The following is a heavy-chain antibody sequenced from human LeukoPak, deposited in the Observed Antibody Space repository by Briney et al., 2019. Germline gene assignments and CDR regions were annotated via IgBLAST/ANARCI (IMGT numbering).Heavy chain of an antibody. V-gene: IGHV3-74*03. J-gene: IGHJ4*02. CDR1: GSTFSRYW. CDR2: ISPDGSTT. CDR3: AKGSGAYFDY. D-gene: IGHD3-10*01. Sequence: GGSLRLSCAASGSTFSRYWMHWVRQAPGKGLMWVSRISPDGSTTLYADSVKGRFTISRDNSKNTVYLQMNSLRAEDTAIYYCAKGSGAYFDYWGQGTLVTVSS.